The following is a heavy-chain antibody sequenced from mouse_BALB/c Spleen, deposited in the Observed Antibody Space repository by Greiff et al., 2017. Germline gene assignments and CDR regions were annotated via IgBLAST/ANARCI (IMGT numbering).Heavy chain of an antibody. D-gene: IGHD1-1*01. CDR1: GYTFTSYW. V-gene: IGHV1S81*02. J-gene: IGHJ3*01. CDR2: INPSNGRT. CDR3: ARDYSWFAY. Sequence: QVQLQQPGAELVKPGASVKLSCKASGYTFTSYWMHWVKQRPGQGLEWIGEINPSNGRTNYNEKFKSKATLTVDKSSSTAYMQLSSLTSEDSAVYYCARDYSWFAYWGQGTLVTVSA.